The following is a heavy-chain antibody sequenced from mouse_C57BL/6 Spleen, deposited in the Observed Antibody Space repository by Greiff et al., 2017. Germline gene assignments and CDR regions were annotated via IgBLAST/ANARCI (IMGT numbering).Heavy chain of an antibody. D-gene: IGHD2-5*01. CDR2: IYPRSGNT. Sequence: VQLQQSGAELARPGASVKLSCKASGYTFTSYGISWVKQRTGQGLEWIGEIYPRSGNTYYNEKFKGKATLTADKSSSTAYMELRSLTSEDSAVYFCAILGDYSNYVGYFDYWGQGTTLTVSS. J-gene: IGHJ2*01. V-gene: IGHV1-81*01. CDR3: AILGDYSNYVGYFDY. CDR1: GYTFTSYG.